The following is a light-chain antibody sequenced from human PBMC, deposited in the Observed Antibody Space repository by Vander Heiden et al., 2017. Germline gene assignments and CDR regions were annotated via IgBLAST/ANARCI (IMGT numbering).Light chain of an antibody. CDR3: QQSDSTPRT. CDR2: AAS. J-gene: IGKJ2*02. Sequence: LQVTQSPSSLSASVGDRVTITCRASQSISSYLNWYQQKPGKAPKLLIYAASSLQSGVPSRFSGSGSGTDFTLTISRLQPEDFATYYCQQSDSTPRTFGEGTKMEIK. V-gene: IGKV1-39*01. CDR1: QSISSY.